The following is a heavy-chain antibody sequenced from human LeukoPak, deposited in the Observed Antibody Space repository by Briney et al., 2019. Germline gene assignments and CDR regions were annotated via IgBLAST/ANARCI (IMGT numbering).Heavy chain of an antibody. Sequence: GGSLRLSCAASGFTVSSNYMSWVRQAPGKGLEWVSVIYSGGSTYYADSVKGRFTISRDNSKNTLYLQMNSLRAEDTAVYYCNSLETAHFDYWGREPWSPSPQ. J-gene: IGHJ4*02. CDR1: GFTVSSNY. D-gene: IGHD1-1*01. CDR2: IYSGGST. CDR3: NSLETAHFDY. V-gene: IGHV3-53*01.